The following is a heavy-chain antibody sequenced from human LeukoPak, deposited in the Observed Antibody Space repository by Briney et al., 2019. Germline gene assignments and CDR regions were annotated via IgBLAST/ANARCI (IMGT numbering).Heavy chain of an antibody. D-gene: IGHD3-10*01. V-gene: IGHV3-23*01. J-gene: IGHJ5*02. CDR3: AKVPPLWFGELLFWFDP. CDR2: ISGSGGST. Sequence: GGSLRLSCAASGFTFSSYAMSWVRQAPGKGLEWISAISGSGGSTYYADSVKGRFTISRDNSKNTLYLQMNSLRAEDTAVYYCAKVPPLWFGELLFWFDPWGQGTLVTVSS. CDR1: GFTFSSYA.